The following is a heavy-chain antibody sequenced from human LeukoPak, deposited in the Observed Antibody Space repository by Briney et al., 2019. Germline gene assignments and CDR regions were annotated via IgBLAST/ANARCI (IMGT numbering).Heavy chain of an antibody. CDR2: MTTISTLM. J-gene: IGHJ6*03. V-gene: IGHV3-21*01. D-gene: IGHD6-19*01. Sequence: PGGSLRLSYAASGFTFNTYAMNWVRQAPGKGLEWVSSMTTISTLMYYAASVKGRFTVSRDNAKNSLYLQMNSLRAEDTAVYYRTRARVVTVPGTADYYFYMDVWGRGTTVTVS. CDR1: GFTFNTYA. CDR3: TRARVVTVPGTADYYFYMDV.